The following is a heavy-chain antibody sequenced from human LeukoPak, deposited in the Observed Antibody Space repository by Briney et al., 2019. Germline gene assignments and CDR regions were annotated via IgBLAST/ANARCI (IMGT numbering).Heavy chain of an antibody. V-gene: IGHV3-9*03. CDR3: AKDISTTRTTGAFDP. J-gene: IGHJ5*02. Sequence: GGSLRLSCAASGFTFDDYAMHWVRQAPGKGLEWVSGISWNSGNIGYADSVKGRFTISRDNAKNSLYLQMNSLRAEDMALYYCAKDISTTRTTGAFDPWGQGTLVTVSS. CDR1: GFTFDDYA. CDR2: ISWNSGNI. D-gene: IGHD1-7*01.